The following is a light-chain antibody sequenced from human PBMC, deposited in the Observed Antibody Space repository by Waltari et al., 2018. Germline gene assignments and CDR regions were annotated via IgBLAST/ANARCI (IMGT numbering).Light chain of an antibody. CDR3: SSYTRSSYWV. CDR2: QVN. CDR1: SSDVGCYDF. Sequence: QSALTQPASVAGSPGQSITISCTSTSSDVGCYDFVFSFQPHTCKAPKVIISQVNNPPSGVPNRFSGSKSGNPASLTISGLQAEDEADYYCSSYTRSSYWVFGGGTQLTVL. J-gene: IGLJ3*02. V-gene: IGLV2-14*01.